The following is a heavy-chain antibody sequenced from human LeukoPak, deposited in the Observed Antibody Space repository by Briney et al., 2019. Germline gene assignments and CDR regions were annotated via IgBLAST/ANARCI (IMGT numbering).Heavy chain of an antibody. Sequence: SETLSLTCAVYGGSFSGYYWSWIRQPPGKRLEWIGEINHSGSTNYNPSLKSRVTISVDTSKNQFSLKLSSVTAADTAVYYCARRGLVSYYYGSGSYLFDYWGQGTLVTVSS. D-gene: IGHD3-10*01. V-gene: IGHV4-34*01. CDR1: GGSFSGYY. CDR2: INHSGST. J-gene: IGHJ4*02. CDR3: ARRGLVSYYYGSGSYLFDY.